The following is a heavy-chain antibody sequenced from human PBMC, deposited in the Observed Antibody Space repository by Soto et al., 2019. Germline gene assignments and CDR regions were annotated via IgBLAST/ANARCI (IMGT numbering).Heavy chain of an antibody. J-gene: IGHJ4*02. V-gene: IGHV4-34*01. D-gene: IGHD2-15*01. CDR2: INHSGST. CDR3: ARRWGRSFDD. Sequence: SETLSLTCAVYGGSFSGDYWTWIRQPPGTGLEWIGEINHSGSTYYNPSLKSRVTISVDTSKNQFSLKLSSVTAADTAVYYCARRWGRSFDDWGQGTLVTVSS. CDR1: GGSFSGDY.